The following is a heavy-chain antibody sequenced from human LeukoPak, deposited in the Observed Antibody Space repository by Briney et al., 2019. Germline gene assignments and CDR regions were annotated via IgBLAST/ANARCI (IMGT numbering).Heavy chain of an antibody. D-gene: IGHD3-22*01. J-gene: IGHJ5*02. CDR3: ARDEARYSSGYYPNWFDP. CDR1: GGSISSSSYY. CDR2: IYYSGST. Sequence: SETLSLTCTVSGGSISSSSYYWGWIRQPPGKGLEWIGSIYYSGSTYYNPSLESRVTISVDTSKNQFSLKLSSVTAADTAVYYCARDEARYSSGYYPNWFDPWGQGTLVTVSS. V-gene: IGHV4-39*02.